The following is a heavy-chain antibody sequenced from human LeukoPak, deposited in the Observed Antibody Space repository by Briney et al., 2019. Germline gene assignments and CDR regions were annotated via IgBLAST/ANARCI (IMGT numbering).Heavy chain of an antibody. V-gene: IGHV4-30-2*01. CDR1: GGSISSGGYY. CDR2: IYHSGST. D-gene: IGHD1-26*01. J-gene: IGHJ5*02. CDR3: ARAPKDSGSYPGVWFDP. Sequence: PSETLSLTCTVSGGSISSGGYYWSWIRQPPGKGLEWIGYIYHSGSTYYNPSLKSRVTISVDRSKNQFSLKLSSVTAADTAVYYCARAPKDSGSYPGVWFDPWGQGTLVTVSS.